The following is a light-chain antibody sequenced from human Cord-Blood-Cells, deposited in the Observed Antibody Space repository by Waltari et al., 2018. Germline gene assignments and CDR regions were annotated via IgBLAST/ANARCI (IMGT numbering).Light chain of an antibody. J-gene: IGLJ2*01. CDR1: SSDVGGYNY. V-gene: IGLV2-14*01. CDR2: DVS. Sequence: QSALTQPASVSGSPGPSITISCPGTSSDVGGYNYFSWYQQHPGKAPKLMIYDVSNRPSGVSNRFSGSKSGNTASLTISGLQAEDEADYYCSSYTSSSVVFGGGTKLTVL. CDR3: SSYTSSSVV.